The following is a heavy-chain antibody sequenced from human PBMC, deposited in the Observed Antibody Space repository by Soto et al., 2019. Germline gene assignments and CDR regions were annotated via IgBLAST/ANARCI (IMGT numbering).Heavy chain of an antibody. CDR1: GYTFTIYG. CDR3: ARVHPTFPHYYGSGSYYE. CDR2: ISAYNGNT. J-gene: IGHJ4*02. D-gene: IGHD3-10*01. V-gene: IGHV1-18*01. Sequence: ASVEVSCKASGYTFTIYGIIWVRQAPGQGLEWMGWISAYNGNTNYAQKLQGRVTMTTDTSTSTAYMELRSLRSDDTAVYYCARVHPTFPHYYGSGSYYEWGQGTLVTSPQ.